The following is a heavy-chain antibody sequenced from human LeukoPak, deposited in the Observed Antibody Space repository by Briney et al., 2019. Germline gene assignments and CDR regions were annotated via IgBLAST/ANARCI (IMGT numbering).Heavy chain of an antibody. V-gene: IGHV4-59*08. CDR3: ARLTKFLTGYYPSL. Sequence: SETLSLTCTVSGGSISSYYWTWIWQPPGKGLEWIGYICYSGSANYNPSLKSRVTISIDTSKSQFSLKLSSVTAADTAVYYCARLTKFLTGYYPSLWGQGTLVTVSS. CDR2: ICYSGSA. CDR1: GGSISSYY. D-gene: IGHD3-9*01. J-gene: IGHJ4*02.